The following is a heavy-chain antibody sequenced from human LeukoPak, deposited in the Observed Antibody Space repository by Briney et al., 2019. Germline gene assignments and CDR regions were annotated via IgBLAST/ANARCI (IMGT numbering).Heavy chain of an antibody. CDR3: AKDRTRTTVTTLDY. Sequence: PGGSLRLSCAASGITFSSYAISWVRQAPGKGLEWVSGINGSGGSTDYADSVKGRFTISRDNSKNTLYLQMNSLRAEDTAVYYCAKDRTRTTVTTLDYWSQGTLVTVSS. D-gene: IGHD4-17*01. V-gene: IGHV3-23*01. CDR1: GITFSSYA. CDR2: INGSGGST. J-gene: IGHJ4*02.